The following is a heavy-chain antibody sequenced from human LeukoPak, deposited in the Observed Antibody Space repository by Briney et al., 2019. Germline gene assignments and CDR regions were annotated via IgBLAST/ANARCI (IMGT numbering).Heavy chain of an antibody. CDR2: ISGSGGGT. CDR3: AKTPPRYSSSPMFDY. V-gene: IGHV3-23*01. J-gene: IGHJ4*02. Sequence: PGGSLRLSCAASGFTFSSYAMSWVRQAPGKGLEWVSAISGSGGGTYYADSVKGRFTISRDNSKNTLYLQMNSLRAEDTAVYYCAKTPPRYSSSPMFDYWGQGTLVTVSS. D-gene: IGHD6-6*01. CDR1: GFTFSSYA.